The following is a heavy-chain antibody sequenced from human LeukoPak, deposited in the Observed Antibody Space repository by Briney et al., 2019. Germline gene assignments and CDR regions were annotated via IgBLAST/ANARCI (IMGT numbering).Heavy chain of an antibody. D-gene: IGHD2-15*01. CDR3: ARLEIGVVVVAATANDY. CDR1: GYTFTGYY. V-gene: IGHV1-2*02. J-gene: IGHJ4*02. CDR2: INPNSGGT. Sequence: ASVKVSCKASGYTFTGYYMHWVRQAPGQGLEWMGWINPNSGGTNYAQKFQGRVTMTRDTSISTAYMELSRLRSDDTAVYYCARLEIGVVVVAATANDYWGQGTLVTVSS.